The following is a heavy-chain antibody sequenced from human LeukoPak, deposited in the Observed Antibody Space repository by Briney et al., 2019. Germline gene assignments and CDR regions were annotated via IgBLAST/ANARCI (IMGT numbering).Heavy chain of an antibody. J-gene: IGHJ3*02. CDR1: GGSFSGYY. CDR3: ARLGPKRVGAFDI. V-gene: IGHV4-34*01. D-gene: IGHD2-2*01. CDR2: INHSGST. Sequence: PSETLSLTCAVYGGSFSGYYWSWIRQPPGKGLEWIGEINHSGSTNYSPSLKSRVTISVDTSKNQFSLKLSSVTAADTAVYYCARLGPKRVGAFDIWGQGTMVTVSS.